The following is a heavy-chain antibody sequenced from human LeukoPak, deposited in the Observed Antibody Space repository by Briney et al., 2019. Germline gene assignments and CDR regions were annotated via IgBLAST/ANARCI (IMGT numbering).Heavy chain of an antibody. Sequence: PSETLSLTCTVSGGSISSYYWSWIRQPPGKALEWIGYIYTSGSTNYNPSLKSRVTISVDTSKNQFSLKLSSVTAADTAVYYCARRGGYNSLYFDYWGQGTLVTVSS. CDR3: ARRGGYNSLYFDY. J-gene: IGHJ4*02. CDR1: GGSISSYY. V-gene: IGHV4-4*09. D-gene: IGHD5-24*01. CDR2: IYTSGST.